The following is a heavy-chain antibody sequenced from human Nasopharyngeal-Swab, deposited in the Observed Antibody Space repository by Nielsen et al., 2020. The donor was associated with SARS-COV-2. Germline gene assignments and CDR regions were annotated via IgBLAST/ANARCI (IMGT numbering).Heavy chain of an antibody. D-gene: IGHD6-6*01. J-gene: IGHJ4*02. CDR3: AKDEYSSSPGAFDY. CDR2: IWYDGSNK. V-gene: IGHV3-33*06. Sequence: WIRQPPGKGLEWVAVIWYDGSNKYYADSVKGRFTISRDNSKNTLYLQMNSLRAEDTAVYYCAKDEYSSSPGAFDYWGQGTLVTVSS.